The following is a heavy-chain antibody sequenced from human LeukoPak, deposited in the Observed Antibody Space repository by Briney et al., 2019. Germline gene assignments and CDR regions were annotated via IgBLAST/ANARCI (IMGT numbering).Heavy chain of an antibody. Sequence: GGSLRLSCAASGFTFSSYAMHWVRQAPGKGLEWVAVISYDGSNKYYADSVKGRFTISRDNSKNTLYLQMNSLRAEDTAVYYCARGGRIVGATDAFDIWGPGTMVTVSS. J-gene: IGHJ3*02. V-gene: IGHV3-30-3*01. CDR2: ISYDGSNK. D-gene: IGHD1-26*01. CDR1: GFTFSSYA. CDR3: ARGGRIVGATDAFDI.